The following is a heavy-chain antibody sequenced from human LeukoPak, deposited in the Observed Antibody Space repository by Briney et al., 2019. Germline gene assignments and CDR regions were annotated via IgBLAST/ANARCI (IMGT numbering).Heavy chain of an antibody. D-gene: IGHD6-13*01. Sequence: SETLSLTCAVYGGSFSGYYWSWIRQPPGKGLEWIGGINHSGSTNYNPSLKSRVTISVDTSKNQFSLKLSSVTAADTAVYYCARGWSSRYAFDIWGQGTMVTVSS. V-gene: IGHV4-34*01. CDR1: GGSFSGYY. CDR3: ARGWSSRYAFDI. J-gene: IGHJ3*02. CDR2: INHSGST.